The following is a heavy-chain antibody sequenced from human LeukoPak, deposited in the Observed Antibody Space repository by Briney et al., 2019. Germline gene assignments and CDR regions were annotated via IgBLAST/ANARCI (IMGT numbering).Heavy chain of an antibody. J-gene: IGHJ5*02. CDR1: GFTFSSYA. CDR2: ITSGGST. Sequence: GGSLRLSCAASGFTFSSYAMNWVRQAPGKGLEWVSTITSGGSTFYADSVKGRFTISRDKSKNTVYLQMNSLKAEDTAVYYCANKGGVVTPGNWFDPWGQGTLVTVTS. V-gene: IGHV3-23*01. D-gene: IGHD4-23*01. CDR3: ANKGGVVTPGNWFDP.